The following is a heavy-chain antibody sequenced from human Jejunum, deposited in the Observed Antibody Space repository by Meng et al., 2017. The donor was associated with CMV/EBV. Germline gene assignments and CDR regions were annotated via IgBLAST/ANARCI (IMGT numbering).Heavy chain of an antibody. CDR2: INAYNGDT. CDR1: GYTFTNYG. Sequence: QAQLVQSGGEVKKPGASVKVACKASGYTFTNYGITWVRQAPGQGLEWMGWINAYNGDTNYAQTLQGRVSMTTHTSTSTAYMGLRSLRSDDTAVYYCARVEVGITSGDNGGQGTLVTVAS. J-gene: IGHJ4*02. D-gene: IGHD1-26*01. CDR3: ARVEVGITSGDN. V-gene: IGHV1-18*01.